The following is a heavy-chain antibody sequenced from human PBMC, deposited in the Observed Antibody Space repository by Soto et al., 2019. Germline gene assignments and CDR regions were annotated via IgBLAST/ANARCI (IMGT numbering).Heavy chain of an antibody. J-gene: IGHJ6*02. D-gene: IGHD3-22*01. CDR3: ARHPSRRYYDSSGYYYPLVYGMDV. CDR2: FFYSGSAYSGST. V-gene: IGHV4-39*01. Sequence: SETLSLTCTVSGGSISSRSSYWGWIRQPPGKGLEWIASFFYSGSAYSGSTYYNPSLKSRVTISVDTSKNQFSLKLSSVTAADTAVYYCARHPSRRYYDSSGYYYPLVYGMDVWGQGTTVTVSS. CDR1: GGSISSRSSY.